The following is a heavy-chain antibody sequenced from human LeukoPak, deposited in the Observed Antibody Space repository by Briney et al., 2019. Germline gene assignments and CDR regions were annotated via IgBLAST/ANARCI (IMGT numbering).Heavy chain of an antibody. CDR3: ARDGRCPAAFDI. Sequence: GGSLRLSCAAPGFTFSSYGMQWVRQAPGKGLEWVALIWYDGSNKYYGDSVKGRVTISRDNSKNTLYLQMNSLRAEDTAVYYCARDGRCPAAFDIWGQGTMVTVSS. D-gene: IGHD1-26*01. CDR1: GFTFSSYG. CDR2: IWYDGSNK. V-gene: IGHV3-33*01. J-gene: IGHJ3*02.